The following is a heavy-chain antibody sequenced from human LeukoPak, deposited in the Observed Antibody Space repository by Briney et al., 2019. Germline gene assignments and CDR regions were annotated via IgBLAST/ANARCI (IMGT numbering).Heavy chain of an antibody. Sequence: GGSLRLSCAASGFIFSSYATNWVRQAPGKGLEWVSGISGSGGNTYYADSVKGRFTISRDNAKNSLYLQMNSLRDEDTAVYYCVLRGSYYSGDFDYWGQGTLVTVSS. V-gene: IGHV3-23*01. CDR3: VLRGSYYSGDFDY. D-gene: IGHD1-26*01. CDR2: ISGSGGNT. J-gene: IGHJ4*02. CDR1: GFIFSSYA.